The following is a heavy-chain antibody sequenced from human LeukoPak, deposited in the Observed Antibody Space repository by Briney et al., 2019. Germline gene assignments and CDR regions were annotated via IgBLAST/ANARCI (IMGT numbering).Heavy chain of an antibody. D-gene: IGHD3-9*01. V-gene: IGHV2-5*02. CDR2: ISWDDDK. Sequence: SGPTLVKPTQTLTLTCTFSGFSLRTRGVGVGWIRQPPGKALEWLSLISWDDDKRFSPSLKSRLTITKDTSKNQVVLTMTNMDPVDTATYYCAHTVLYTPCYDILTGSQPYNWFDPWGQGTLVTVSS. CDR1: GFSLRTRGVG. CDR3: AHTVLYTPCYDILTGSQPYNWFDP. J-gene: IGHJ5*02.